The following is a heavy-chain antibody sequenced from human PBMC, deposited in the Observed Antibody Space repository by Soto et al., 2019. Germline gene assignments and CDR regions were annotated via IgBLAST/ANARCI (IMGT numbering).Heavy chain of an antibody. CDR1: GFTFSSYA. CDR2: ISYDGSNK. J-gene: IGHJ6*02. Sequence: GGSLRLSCAASGFTFSSYAMHWVRQAPGKGLEWVAVISYDGSNKYYADSVKGRFTISRDNSKNTLYLQMNSLRAEDAAVFYCAREGMYYYDSSPEDGMDVWGQGTTVTVSS. V-gene: IGHV3-30-3*01. D-gene: IGHD3-22*01. CDR3: AREGMYYYDSSPEDGMDV.